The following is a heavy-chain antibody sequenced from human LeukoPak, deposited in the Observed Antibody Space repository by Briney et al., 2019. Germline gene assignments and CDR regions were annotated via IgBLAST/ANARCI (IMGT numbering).Heavy chain of an antibody. CDR1: GFTFSSYA. J-gene: IGHJ3*02. CDR2: ISYDGSNK. D-gene: IGHD2-2*01. CDR3: ARDGPLYCSSTSCHDAFDI. Sequence: GGSLRLSCAASGFTFSSYAMSWVRQAPGKGLEWVAVISYDGSNKYYADSVKGRFTISRDNSKNTLYLQMNSLRAEDTAVYYCARDGPLYCSSTSCHDAFDIWGQGTMVTVSS. V-gene: IGHV3-30-3*01.